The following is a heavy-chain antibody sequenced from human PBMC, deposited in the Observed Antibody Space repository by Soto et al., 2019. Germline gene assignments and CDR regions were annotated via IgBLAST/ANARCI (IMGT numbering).Heavy chain of an antibody. D-gene: IGHD3-22*01. Sequence: SETLSLTCTVSGGSISSGGYYWSWVRQHPGKGLEWIGYIYYSGSTYYNPSLKSRVTISVDTSKNQFSLKLSSVTAADTAVYYCARDLALPPGYYYDSSGYPAYGMDVWGQGTTVTVSS. J-gene: IGHJ6*02. V-gene: IGHV4-31*03. CDR1: GGSISSGGYY. CDR3: ARDLALPPGYYYDSSGYPAYGMDV. CDR2: IYYSGST.